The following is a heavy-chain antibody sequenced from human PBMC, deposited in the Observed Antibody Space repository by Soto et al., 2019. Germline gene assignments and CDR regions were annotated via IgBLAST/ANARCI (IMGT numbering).Heavy chain of an antibody. D-gene: IGHD3-3*01. J-gene: IGHJ5*02. Sequence: PSETLSLTCAVYGWSFCGYYWGWIRQPPGKGLEWIGEINHSGSTNYNPSLKSRVTISVDTSKNQFSLKLSSVTAADTAVYYCARGRKRRFLASSPTPAYWFDPWGQGTLVTVS. V-gene: IGHV4-34*01. CDR2: INHSGST. CDR1: GWSFCGYY. CDR3: ARGRKRRFLASSPTPAYWFDP.